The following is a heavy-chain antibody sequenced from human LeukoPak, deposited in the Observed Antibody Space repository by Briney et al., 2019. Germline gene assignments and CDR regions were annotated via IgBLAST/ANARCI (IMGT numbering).Heavy chain of an antibody. CDR3: ARDLLADIVVVVAANDDP. V-gene: IGHV3-21*01. CDR1: GFTFSSYS. Sequence: GGSLRLSCAASGFTFSSYSMNWVRQAPGKGLEWVSSISSISSYIYYADSVKGRFTISRDNAKNSLYLQMNSLRAEDTAVYYCARDLLADIVVVVAANDDPWGQGTLVTVSS. D-gene: IGHD2-15*01. J-gene: IGHJ5*02. CDR2: ISSISSYI.